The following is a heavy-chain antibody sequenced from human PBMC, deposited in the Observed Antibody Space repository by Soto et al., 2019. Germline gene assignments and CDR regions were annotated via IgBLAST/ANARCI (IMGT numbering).Heavy chain of an antibody. V-gene: IGHV4-30-4*01. CDR1: GGSISDGAYY. CDR3: ASGLSGDKVDQ. J-gene: IGHJ4*02. CDR2: IYDSGNT. Sequence: QVQLQESGTGLVKPSQTLSLTCTVSGGSISDGAYYWSWIRQPPGKGLEWIGHIYDSGNTYNNPSLKSRLTISVDTSKNHFSRNLNSVTAADTAVYYCASGLSGDKVDQWGQGTLVTVSS. D-gene: IGHD2-21*01.